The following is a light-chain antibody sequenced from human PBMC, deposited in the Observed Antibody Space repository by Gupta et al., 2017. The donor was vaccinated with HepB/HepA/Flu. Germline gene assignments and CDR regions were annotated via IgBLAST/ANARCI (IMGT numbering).Light chain of an antibody. J-gene: IGKJ3*01. CDR1: QGISSY. V-gene: IGKV1-9*01. CDR3: QQLNSYSFT. Sequence: DIQLTQSPSFLSASVGDRVTITCRDSQGISSYLAWYQQKPGKAPKLLIYAASTLQSGVPSRFSGSGSGTEFTLTISSLQPEDFATYYCQQLNSYSFTFGPGTKVDIK. CDR2: AAS.